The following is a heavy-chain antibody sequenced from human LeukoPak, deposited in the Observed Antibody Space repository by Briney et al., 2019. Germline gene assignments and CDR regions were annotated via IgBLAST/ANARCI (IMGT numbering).Heavy chain of an antibody. CDR1: GFTFHDYV. V-gene: IGHV3-20*04. Sequence: GLSLTLSCAASGFTFHDYVMSCVGQSPAIPLGRVSGINWNGDRTGYADSVEGRFTISRDNAKKSLYLQMNSLRAEDTALYYCARRDYYGSGSPDFWGQGTLVTVSS. CDR3: ARRDYYGSGSPDF. J-gene: IGHJ4*02. D-gene: IGHD3-10*01. CDR2: INWNGDRT.